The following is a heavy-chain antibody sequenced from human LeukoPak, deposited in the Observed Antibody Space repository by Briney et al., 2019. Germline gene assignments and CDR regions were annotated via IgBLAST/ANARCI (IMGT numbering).Heavy chain of an antibody. V-gene: IGHV3-9*01. CDR1: GFTFDDYA. CDR3: AKDMRYSYDYDAFDI. CDR2: ISWNSDSI. J-gene: IGHJ3*02. D-gene: IGHD5-18*01. Sequence: PGGSLRLSCAASGFTFDDYAMHWVRQAPGKGLEWVSGISWNSDSIGYADSVKGRFTISRDNAKNSLYLQMNSLRAEDTALYYCAKDMRYSYDYDAFDIWGQGTMVTVSS.